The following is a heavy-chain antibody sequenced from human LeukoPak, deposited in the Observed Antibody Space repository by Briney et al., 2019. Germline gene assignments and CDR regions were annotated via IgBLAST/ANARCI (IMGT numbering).Heavy chain of an antibody. CDR3: ARGTTDLYFGEFYGFDI. V-gene: IGHV3-48*01. CDR2: ISSTSRTI. D-gene: IGHD3-10*01. J-gene: IGHJ3*02. Sequence: PGGSLRLSCAASGFTFSDYSMNWVRQAPGKGLEWVSYISSTSRTIYYADSVKGRFTISRDNARNSLYLQMNTLRAEDTAVYYCARGTTDLYFGEFYGFDIWGQGTMVTVSS. CDR1: GFTFSDYS.